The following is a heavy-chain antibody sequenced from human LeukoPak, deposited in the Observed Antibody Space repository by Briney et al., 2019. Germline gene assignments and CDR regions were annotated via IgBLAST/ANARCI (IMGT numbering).Heavy chain of an antibody. V-gene: IGHV4-4*02. D-gene: IGHD3-22*01. CDR2: IYHSGST. CDR3: ARDSVDSGGYYFDS. Sequence: PSETLSLTCAVSGGSITSDNWWTWVRQSPGKGLEWIGQIYHSGSTNYNPSLKSRVTISVDKSKNHFSLKLSSVTAADTAIYYCARDSVDSGGYYFDSWGQGTLVTVSS. CDR1: GGSITSDNW. J-gene: IGHJ4*02.